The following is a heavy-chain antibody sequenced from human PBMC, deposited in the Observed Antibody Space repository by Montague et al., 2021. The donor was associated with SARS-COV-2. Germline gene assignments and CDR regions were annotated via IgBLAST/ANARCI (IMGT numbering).Heavy chain of an antibody. D-gene: IGHD3-10*01. CDR1: GTSFSGYY. CDR3: ARLRDGVVPSPILGVGPYYSYYYWNV. J-gene: IGHJ6*03. Sequence: SETLSLTCAVHGTSFSGYYWNWIRQPPGKGLEWIGEINHGGSTKYSPSLKSRLTISADTSKNQFSLKLTSVAAADTAVYYCARLRDGVVPSPILGVGPYYSYYYWNVGGGGTTVPVPS. V-gene: IGHV4-34*01. CDR2: INHGGST.